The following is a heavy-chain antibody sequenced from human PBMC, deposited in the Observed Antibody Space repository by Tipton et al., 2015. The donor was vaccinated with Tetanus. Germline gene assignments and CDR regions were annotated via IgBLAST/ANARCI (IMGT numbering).Heavy chain of an antibody. Sequence: SRRLSCAASGFIFSSYGIHWVRQAPGKGLEWLAVSWYDGTDKYYADSVKGRFTISRDNSKNTLYLQMNSLRAEDTAVYYCAREADCSGGSCSSGDFDNWGQGTQVTVSS. J-gene: IGHJ4*02. D-gene: IGHD2-15*01. CDR3: AREADCSGGSCSSGDFDN. CDR2: SWYDGTDK. CDR1: GFIFSSYG. V-gene: IGHV3-33*01.